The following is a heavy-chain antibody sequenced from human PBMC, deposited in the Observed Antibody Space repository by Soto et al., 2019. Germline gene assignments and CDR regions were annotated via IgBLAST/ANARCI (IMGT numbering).Heavy chain of an antibody. V-gene: IGHV4-61*08. CDR1: GGSIRGGGYY. CDR2: IYNSAT. D-gene: IGHD3-22*01. Sequence: TSETLCHTWAVAGGSIRGGGYYWSWIRKHPGKGLEWIAYIYNSATSCNRSLKSRVSISLDTSKNQFSLKLSSVTAADTAVYYCARTYDGSGPNSGGYAFDIWGQGTMVTVSS. CDR3: ARTYDGSGPNSGGYAFDI. J-gene: IGHJ3*02.